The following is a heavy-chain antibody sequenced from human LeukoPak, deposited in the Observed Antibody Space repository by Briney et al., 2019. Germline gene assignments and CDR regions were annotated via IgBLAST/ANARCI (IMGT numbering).Heavy chain of an antibody. D-gene: IGHD2-2*01. Sequence: SETLSLTCAVSGGSFSGYNWCWIRQHPGKGVEWSGEINHSGSTNYNPPLQSRVTISVDTSKNQFSLKLSSVTAADTAVYYCARGERDVVVPAAGGGFDPWGQGTLVTVSS. J-gene: IGHJ5*02. CDR3: ARGERDVVVPAAGGGFDP. CDR2: INHSGST. V-gene: IGHV4-34*01. CDR1: GGSFSGYN.